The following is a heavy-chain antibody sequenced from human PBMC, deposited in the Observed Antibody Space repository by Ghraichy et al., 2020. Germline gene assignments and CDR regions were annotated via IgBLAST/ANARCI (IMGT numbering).Heavy chain of an antibody. Sequence: GESLNISCAASGLTFRSYWMSWVRQAPGKGLEWVANIKEDGSEKHYVDSVKGRFTISRDNAKNSLYLQMNSLRAEDTAVYYCVRDQRFCSGSSCQRYYYYGMDVWGQGTTVTVSS. CDR3: VRDQRFCSGSSCQRYYYYGMDV. J-gene: IGHJ6*02. D-gene: IGHD2-2*01. CDR1: GLTFRSYW. V-gene: IGHV3-7*01. CDR2: IKEDGSEK.